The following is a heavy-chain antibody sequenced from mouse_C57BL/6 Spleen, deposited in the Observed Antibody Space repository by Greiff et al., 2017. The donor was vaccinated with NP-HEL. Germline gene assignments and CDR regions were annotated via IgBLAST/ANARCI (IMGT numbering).Heavy chain of an antibody. J-gene: IGHJ4*01. CDR2: ISNGGGST. CDR3: ARHADYYYAMDY. CDR1: GFTFSDYY. V-gene: IGHV5-12*01. Sequence: EVKVEESGGGLVQPGGSLKLSCAASGFTFSDYYMYWVRQTPEKRLEWVAYISNGGGSTYYPDTVKGRFTISRDNAKNTLYLQMSRLKSEDTAMYYCARHADYYYAMDYWGQGTSVTVSS. D-gene: IGHD2-13*01.